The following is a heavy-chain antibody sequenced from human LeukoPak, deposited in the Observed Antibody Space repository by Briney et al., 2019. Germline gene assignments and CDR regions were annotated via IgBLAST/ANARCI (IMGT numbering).Heavy chain of an antibody. CDR2: ISGSGGNT. Sequence: PGGSLRLSCAASGFTFSRNGMTWVRQAPGKGLEWVSAISGSGGNTYYADSVKGRFTISRDNSKNSLYLQMNSLRAEDTAVYYCARAPPDDAFDIWGQGTMATVSS. CDR1: GFTFSRNG. J-gene: IGHJ3*02. D-gene: IGHD1-14*01. CDR3: ARAPPDDAFDI. V-gene: IGHV3-23*01.